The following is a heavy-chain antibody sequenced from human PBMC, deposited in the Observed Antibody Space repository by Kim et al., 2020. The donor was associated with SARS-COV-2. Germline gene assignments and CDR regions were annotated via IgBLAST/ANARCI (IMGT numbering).Heavy chain of an antibody. J-gene: IGHJ1*01. CDR2: ISGGDGRT. CDR3: AKGFSASSSGFVG. CDR1: EFTVSSYD. Sequence: GGSLRLSCAASEFTVSSYDMRWVRQAPGKGLEWVSTISGGDGRTYYADSVKGRFSISRDVFRKTLFLQMNSLRAEDTAVYYCAKGFSASSSGFVGWG. D-gene: IGHD6-6*01. V-gene: IGHV3-23*01.